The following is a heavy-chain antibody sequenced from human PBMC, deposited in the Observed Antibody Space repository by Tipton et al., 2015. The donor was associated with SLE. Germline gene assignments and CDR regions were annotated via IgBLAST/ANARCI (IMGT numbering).Heavy chain of an antibody. CDR2: IYYSGST. D-gene: IGHD4-17*01. J-gene: IGHJ4*02. CDR1: GGSISSSSYY. CDR3: ASSNGDYFDY. Sequence: TLSLTCTVSGGSISSSSYYWGWIRQPPGKGLEWIGSIYYSGSTYYNPSLKSRVTISVDTSKNQFPLKLSSVTAADTAVYYCASSNGDYFDYWGQGTLVTVSS. V-gene: IGHV4-39*06.